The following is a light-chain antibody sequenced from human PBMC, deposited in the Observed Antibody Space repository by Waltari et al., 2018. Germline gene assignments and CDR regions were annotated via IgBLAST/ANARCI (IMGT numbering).Light chain of an antibody. CDR3: QSYDSSLSGFYV. Sequence: QSVLTQPPSVSGAPGQRVTISCTGSSSNIGAGYDVHWYQKLPGTAPKLLIYDNTNRPSGFPDRFSGSKSGTSASLAITGLQAEDEADYYCQSYDSSLSGFYVFGTGTRVTVL. J-gene: IGLJ1*01. CDR2: DNT. V-gene: IGLV1-40*01. CDR1: SSNIGAGYD.